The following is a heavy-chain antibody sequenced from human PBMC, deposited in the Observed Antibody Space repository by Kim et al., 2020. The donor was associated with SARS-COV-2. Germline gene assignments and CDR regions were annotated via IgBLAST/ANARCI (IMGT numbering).Heavy chain of an antibody. CDR1: GGSISSSSYY. V-gene: IGHV4-39*01. Sequence: SETLSLTCTVSGGSISSSSYYWGWIRQPPGKGLEWIGSIYYSGSTYYNPSLKSRVTISVDTSKNQFSLKLSSVTAADTAVYYCARQTPGGSYYLFVVDYWGQGTLVTVSS. CDR3: ARQTPGGSYYLFVVDY. CDR2: IYYSGST. J-gene: IGHJ4*02. D-gene: IGHD1-26*01.